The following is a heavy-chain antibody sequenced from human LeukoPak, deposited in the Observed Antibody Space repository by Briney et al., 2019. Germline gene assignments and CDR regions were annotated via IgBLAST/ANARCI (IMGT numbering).Heavy chain of an antibody. Sequence: PSETLSLTCTVSGGPISSSSYYWGWIRQPPGKGPEWIGSIYYSGSTYYNPSLKSRVTVSVDTSKNQFSLKLSSLTAADTAVYYCARIVGAVLEALIDPWGQGTLVTVSS. J-gene: IGHJ5*02. CDR1: GGPISSSSYY. V-gene: IGHV4-39*07. CDR2: IYYSGST. D-gene: IGHD1-26*01. CDR3: ARIVGAVLEALIDP.